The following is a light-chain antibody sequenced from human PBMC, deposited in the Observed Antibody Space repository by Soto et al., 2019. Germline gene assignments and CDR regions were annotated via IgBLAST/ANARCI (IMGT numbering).Light chain of an antibody. CDR2: GAY. CDR3: QPHGPPPI. V-gene: IGKV3-20*01. CDR1: QAVSSIL. J-gene: IGKJ4*01. Sequence: EDALTQSPGTLSLSPGERATLSCRASQAVSSILLAWYQQKPGQAPRLLIYGAYSRATGIPDRFSGSGSETAFTLTVSILEPDDFAVYYCQPHGPPPIFGGGTKVDIK.